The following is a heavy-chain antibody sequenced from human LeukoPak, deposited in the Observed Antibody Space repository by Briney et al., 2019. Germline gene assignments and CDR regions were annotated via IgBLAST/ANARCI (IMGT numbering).Heavy chain of an antibody. Sequence: SETLSLTCTVSGDSISTSSYSWGWIRQPPGKGLEWLGSIYYSGSTYYNPSLKSRVTISVDTSKNQFSLNLYSVTAADTAVFYCARSYYYDYRQIDYWGQGTLVTVSS. CDR1: GDSISTSSYS. J-gene: IGHJ4*02. V-gene: IGHV4-39*01. CDR3: ARSYYYDYRQIDY. D-gene: IGHD3-22*01. CDR2: IYYSGST.